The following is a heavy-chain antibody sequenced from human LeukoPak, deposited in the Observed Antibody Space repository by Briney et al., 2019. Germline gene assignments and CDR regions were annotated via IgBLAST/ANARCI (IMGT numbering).Heavy chain of an antibody. D-gene: IGHD6-13*01. V-gene: IGHV3-23*01. CDR3: TKGGYTTYFDY. Sequence: GGSLRLSCAASGFTFSSYGMSWVRQAPGKGLEWVSTIRATAGTTYYEDSVKGRFTISRDNSKNTQWLQMNSLRVEDTAVYYCTKGGYTTYFDYWGQGTLVTVSS. CDR1: GFTFSSYG. J-gene: IGHJ4*02. CDR2: IRATAGTT.